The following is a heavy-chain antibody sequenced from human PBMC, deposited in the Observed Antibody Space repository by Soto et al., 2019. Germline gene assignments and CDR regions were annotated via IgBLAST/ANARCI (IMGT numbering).Heavy chain of an antibody. D-gene: IGHD1-26*01. CDR1: GYTFTSYL. Sequence: ASVKVSCKASGYTFTSYLISWVRQAPGQGLQWMGWISAYNGNTNYAQKFQGRVALTTDTSTSTAYMELTSLRSDDTAVYYCARDVAFSGSYRAATMDVWGQGATVTVSS. J-gene: IGHJ6*02. V-gene: IGHV1-18*01. CDR2: ISAYNGNT. CDR3: ARDVAFSGSYRAATMDV.